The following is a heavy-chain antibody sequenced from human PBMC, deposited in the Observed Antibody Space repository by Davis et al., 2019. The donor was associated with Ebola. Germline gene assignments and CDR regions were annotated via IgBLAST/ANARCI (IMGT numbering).Heavy chain of an antibody. Sequence: PSETLSLTCTVSGGSISSSSYYWGWIRQPPGKGLEWIGSIYYSGSTYYNPSLKSRVTISVDTSKNQFSLQLNSVTPEDTAVYYCARAVWSGEKHWGQGTLVTVSS. CDR1: GGSISSSSYY. V-gene: IGHV4-39*01. CDR3: ARAVWSGEKH. D-gene: IGHD3-3*01. J-gene: IGHJ4*02. CDR2: IYYSGST.